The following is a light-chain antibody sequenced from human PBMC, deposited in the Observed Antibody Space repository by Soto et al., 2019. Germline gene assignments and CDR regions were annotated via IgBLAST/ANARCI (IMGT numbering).Light chain of an antibody. V-gene: IGLV1-44*01. J-gene: IGLJ3*02. CDR1: NSNIGRNT. Sequence: QSVLTQPPSASGTPGQRVTISCSGSNSNIGRNTVNWYQQLPGAAPSILIYSNNQRPSGVPDRFSGSKSGTSASLTISGLQSEDEADYYCAAWDESPNVPVFGGGTKLTVL. CDR2: SNN. CDR3: AAWDESPNVPV.